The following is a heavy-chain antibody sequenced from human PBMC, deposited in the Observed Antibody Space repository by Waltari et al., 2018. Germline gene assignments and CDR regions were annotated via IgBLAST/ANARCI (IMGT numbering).Heavy chain of an antibody. J-gene: IGHJ4*02. CDR3: ARDRGRGLYLDS. Sequence: QLQLQQSGPGLVKPSESLSLTCAVSGDSMNRNNWWSWVRQSPGKGLGWIGQLHGSGRTNYNPSLEGRVTVSIDTSNNQFSLKVSYATAADTAVYYCARDRGRGLYLDSWGQGSLVTVSP. D-gene: IGHD2-15*01. CDR2: LHGSGRT. CDR1: GDSMNRNNW. V-gene: IGHV4-4*02.